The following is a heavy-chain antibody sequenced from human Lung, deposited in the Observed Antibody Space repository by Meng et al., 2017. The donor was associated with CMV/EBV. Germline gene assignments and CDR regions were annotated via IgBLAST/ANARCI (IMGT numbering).Heavy chain of an antibody. Sequence: QVQLQESGPGLVKPSQTLSLTCTVSGGSISSGDYDWSWIRQPPGKGLEWIGYIYYTGSTYYNPSLKSRVIISVDTSKNQFSLKLNSVTAADTAVYYCARVGGCSGGGCYHRLFDYWGQGTLVTVSS. D-gene: IGHD2-15*01. CDR3: ARVGGCSGGGCYHRLFDY. J-gene: IGHJ4*02. V-gene: IGHV4-30-4*01. CDR1: GGSISSGDYD. CDR2: IYYTGST.